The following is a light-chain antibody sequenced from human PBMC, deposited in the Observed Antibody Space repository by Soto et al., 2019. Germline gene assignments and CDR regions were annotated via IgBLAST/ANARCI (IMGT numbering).Light chain of an antibody. CDR3: QQYYSYPWT. CDR1: QGISSY. Sequence: AIRMTQSPSSFSASTGDRVTITCRASQGISSYIAWYQQTPGKAPKLLIYSASTLQSGVPSRFSGSGSETDFTLTISCLQSEDFATYYCQQYYSYPWTFGQGTKVEIK. J-gene: IGKJ1*01. V-gene: IGKV1-8*01. CDR2: SAS.